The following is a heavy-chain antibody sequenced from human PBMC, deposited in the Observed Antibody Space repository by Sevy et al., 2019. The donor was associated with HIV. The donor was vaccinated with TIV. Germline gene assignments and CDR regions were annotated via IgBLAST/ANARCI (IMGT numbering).Heavy chain of an antibody. V-gene: IGHV3-23*01. CDR1: GFAFYEYS. Sequence: GGSLRLSCEASGFAFYEYSMSWIRQAPGKGLEWVATLSFVCGKITYANSVKGGVTISRNNSKNSFYLQMDNLRVEDTALYYCAREGCSRPHDYWGQGTRVTVSS. D-gene: IGHD2-8*01. CDR2: LSFVCGKI. CDR3: AREGCSRPHDY. J-gene: IGHJ4*02.